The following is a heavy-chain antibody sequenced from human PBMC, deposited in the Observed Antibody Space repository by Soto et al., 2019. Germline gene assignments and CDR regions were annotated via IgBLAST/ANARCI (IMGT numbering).Heavy chain of an antibody. Sequence: ASVKVSCKASGYTFTSYYMHWVRQAPGQGLEWMGIINPSGGSTSYAQKFQGRVTMTRDTSTSTVYMELSSLRSEDTAVYYCAREPPYDILTGSLPGWFDPWGQGTLVTVSS. CDR1: GYTFTSYY. CDR2: INPSGGST. J-gene: IGHJ5*02. CDR3: AREPPYDILTGSLPGWFDP. V-gene: IGHV1-46*01. D-gene: IGHD3-9*01.